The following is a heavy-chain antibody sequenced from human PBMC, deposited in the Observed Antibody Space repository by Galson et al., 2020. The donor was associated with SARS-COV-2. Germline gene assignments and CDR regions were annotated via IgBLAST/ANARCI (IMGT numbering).Heavy chain of an antibody. J-gene: IGHJ5*01. CDR2: IHHSGYS. V-gene: IGHV4-39*01. D-gene: IGHD3-3*02. Sequence: SETLSLTCTVSGDSMRSVVDYWGWIRQPPGKGLEWIASIHHSGYSQHNPSLQSRVNISVDTAKRQFSLKLKSVTAADTAVYFCVRSQTQPTFLSERTGYAGVDWFDSWGQGTLVTVSA. CDR3: VRSQTQPTFLSERTGYAGVDWFDS. CDR1: GDSMRSVVDY.